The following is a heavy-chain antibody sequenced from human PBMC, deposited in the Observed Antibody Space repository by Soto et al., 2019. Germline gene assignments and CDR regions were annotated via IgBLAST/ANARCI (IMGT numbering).Heavy chain of an antibody. V-gene: IGHV4-34*01. D-gene: IGHD3-22*01. CDR2: INHSGST. CDR1: GGSFSGDY. CDR3: AREGGVSGYYRAYYGMDV. J-gene: IGHJ6*02. Sequence: SETLSLTCAVYGGSFSGDYWSGIRQPPGKGLEWIGEINHSGSTNYNPSLKSRVTISVDTSKNQFSLKLSSVTAADTAVYYCAREGGVSGYYRAYYGMDVWGQGTTVTVS.